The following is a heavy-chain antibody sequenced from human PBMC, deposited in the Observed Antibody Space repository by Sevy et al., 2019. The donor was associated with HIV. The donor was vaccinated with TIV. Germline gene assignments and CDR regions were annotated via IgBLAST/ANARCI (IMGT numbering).Heavy chain of an antibody. CDR2: IYYSGRT. J-gene: IGHJ4*02. CDR1: GGSISSSSYY. CDR3: ARLLRNYGDYEGYYFDY. V-gene: IGHV4-39*01. Sequence: GSLRLSCTVSGGSISSSSYYWGWIRQPPGKGLEWIGSIYYSGRTYYNPSLKSRVTISVDTSKNQFSLKLSSVTAADTAVYYCARLLRNYGDYEGYYFDYWGQGTLVTVSS. D-gene: IGHD4-17*01.